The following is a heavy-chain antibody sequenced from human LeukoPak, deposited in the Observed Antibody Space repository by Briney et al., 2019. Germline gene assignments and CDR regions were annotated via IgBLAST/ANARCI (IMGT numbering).Heavy chain of an antibody. CDR1: GFTFSSYG. CDR3: AKGRSSYPMDYIFDF. V-gene: IGHV3-30*18. Sequence: GRSLRLSCAASGFTFSSYGTHWVRQAPGKGLEWVAVISNDGSTKKYADSVKGRFTISRDNSKNTLYVQMNSLRADDAAVYYCAKGRSSYPMDYIFDFWGQGTLVTVSS. CDR2: ISNDGSTK. J-gene: IGHJ4*02. D-gene: IGHD3-16*02.